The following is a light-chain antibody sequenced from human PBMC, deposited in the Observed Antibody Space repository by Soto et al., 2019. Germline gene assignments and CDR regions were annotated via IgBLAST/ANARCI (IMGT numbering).Light chain of an antibody. V-gene: IGLV2-23*01. Sequence: QSALTQPASVSGSPGQSITISCTGTRSDVGSYNLVSWYQQHPGKAPKLMIYENNKRPSGVSYRFSGSKSGNTASLTISGLQAEDDADYYCCSFAGSSTVFGGGTKLTVL. CDR2: ENN. CDR3: CSFAGSSTV. CDR1: RSDVGSYNL. J-gene: IGLJ2*01.